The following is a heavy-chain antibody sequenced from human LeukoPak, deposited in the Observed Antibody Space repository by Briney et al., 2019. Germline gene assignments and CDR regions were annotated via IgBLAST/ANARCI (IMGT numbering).Heavy chain of an antibody. CDR3: ARDCTNGVCPLPSGYYYYMDV. D-gene: IGHD2-8*01. CDR2: ISSSGSTI. V-gene: IGHV3-48*03. Sequence: QAGGSLRLSCAASGFTFSSYGMNWVRQAPGKGLEWVSYISSSGSTIYYADSVKGRFTISRDNAKNSLYLQMNSLRAEDTAVYYCARDCTNGVCPLPSGYYYYMDVWGKGTTVTVSS. J-gene: IGHJ6*03. CDR1: GFTFSSYG.